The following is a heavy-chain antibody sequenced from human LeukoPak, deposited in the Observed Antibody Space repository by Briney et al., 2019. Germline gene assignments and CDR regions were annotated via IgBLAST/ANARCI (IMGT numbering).Heavy chain of an antibody. CDR2: INHSGST. CDR1: GGSFSPYY. Sequence: SETLSLTCAVYGGSFSPYYWSWIRQPPGKGLEWIGEINHSGSTNYNPSLKSRVTISVDTSKNQFPLRLSSVTAADTAVYYCARGGFYCGGDCYVDYWGQGTLVTVSS. CDR3: ARGGFYCGGDCYVDY. D-gene: IGHD2-21*02. J-gene: IGHJ4*02. V-gene: IGHV4-34*01.